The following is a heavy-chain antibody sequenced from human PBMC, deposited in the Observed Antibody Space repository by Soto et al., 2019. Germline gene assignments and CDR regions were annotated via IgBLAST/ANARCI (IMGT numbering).Heavy chain of an antibody. CDR3: ARESRYCSGGSCYFLPGIDY. J-gene: IGHJ4*02. CDR1: GGTLSSYA. CDR2: ISTIFGTA. V-gene: IGHV1-69*12. D-gene: IGHD2-15*01. Sequence: QVQLVQSGAEVKKPGSSVKVSCKASGGTLSSYAISWVRQAPGQGLEWMGGISTIFGTANYAQKFQGRVTITADESTSTAYMELSSLGSEDTAVYYCARESRYCSGGSCYFLPGIDYWGQGTLVTVSS.